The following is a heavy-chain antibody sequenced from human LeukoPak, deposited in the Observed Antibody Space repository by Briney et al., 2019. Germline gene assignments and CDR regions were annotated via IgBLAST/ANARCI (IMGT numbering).Heavy chain of an antibody. CDR1: GYTFTGYY. CDR2: INPNSGGT. J-gene: IGHJ5*02. CDR3: ARVPLLPNWFDP. Sequence: ASVKVSCKASGYTFTGYYMHWVRRAPGQGLEWMGWINPNSGGTNYAQKFQGRVTMTRDTSISTAYMELSRLRSDDTAVYYCARVPLLPNWFDPWGQGTLVTVSS. D-gene: IGHD3-22*01. V-gene: IGHV1-2*02.